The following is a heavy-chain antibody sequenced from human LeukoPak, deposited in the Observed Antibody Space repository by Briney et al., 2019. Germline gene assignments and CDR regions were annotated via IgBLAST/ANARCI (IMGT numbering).Heavy chain of an antibody. CDR2: IRGSGDYT. J-gene: IGHJ4*02. D-gene: IGHD6-6*01. CDR3: ARAYSSSYPADY. Sequence: GGSLRLSCAASGFTFSSYAMTWVRQAPGKGLEWVSSIRGSGDYTFYADSVKGRFTISRDNSKNTLYLQMNSLRAEDTAVYYCARAYSSSYPADYWGQGTLVTVSS. V-gene: IGHV3-23*01. CDR1: GFTFSSYA.